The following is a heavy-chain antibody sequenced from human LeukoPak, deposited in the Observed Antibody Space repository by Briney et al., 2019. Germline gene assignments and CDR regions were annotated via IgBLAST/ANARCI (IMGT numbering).Heavy chain of an antibody. V-gene: IGHV4-61*02. CDR3: ARVAGYYNDY. J-gene: IGHJ4*02. CDR2: IYTSGST. CDR1: GGSISSGSYY. D-gene: IGHD3-22*01. Sequence: PSQTLSLTCTVSGGSISSGSYYWSWHRQPAGRGREWIGRIYTSGSTNYNASLKRRVTITEDTSKNHFSLKLSSVTAADTAVYYCARVAGYYNDYWGQGTLVTVSS.